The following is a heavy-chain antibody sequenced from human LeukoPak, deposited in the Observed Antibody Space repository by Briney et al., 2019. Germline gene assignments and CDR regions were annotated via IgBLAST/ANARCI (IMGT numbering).Heavy chain of an antibody. CDR1: GYTSTGYY. CDR2: INPNSGGT. Sequence: ASVKVSCKASGYTSTGYYMHWVRQAPGQGLEWMGWINPNSGGTNYAQKFQGRVTMTRDTSISTAYMELSRLRSDDTAVYYCARDLGYDFWSGYYYYYYMDVWGKGTTVTVSS. D-gene: IGHD3-3*01. CDR3: ARDLGYDFWSGYYYYYYMDV. V-gene: IGHV1-2*02. J-gene: IGHJ6*03.